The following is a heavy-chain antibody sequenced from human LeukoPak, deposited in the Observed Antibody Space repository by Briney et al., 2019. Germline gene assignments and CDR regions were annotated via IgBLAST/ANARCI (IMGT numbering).Heavy chain of an antibody. CDR2: IYPGDSEI. Sequence: GESLKISCKASGYSFNTYWIAWVRQMPGKGLERMGNIYPGDSEIRSSPSFQGQVTISVDKSISTAYLQWSSLKASDTAMYYCTRISGASIGDYQGDYYYNGMDVWGQGTTVTVSS. CDR1: GYSFNTYW. V-gene: IGHV5-51*01. D-gene: IGHD3-10*01. CDR3: TRISGASIGDYQGDYYYNGMDV. J-gene: IGHJ6*02.